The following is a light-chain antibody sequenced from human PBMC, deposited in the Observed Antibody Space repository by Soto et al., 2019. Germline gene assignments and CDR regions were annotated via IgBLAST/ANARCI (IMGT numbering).Light chain of an antibody. CDR2: WAS. Sequence: DIVMTQSPDSLAVSLGERATINRKSSQSVLYSSNNMHYLAWYQQKPGQPPKLLIYWASARESGVPDRFSGSGSGTDFTLTVSSLQAEDVAVYYCQQYYSTPLTFGGGTKVEIK. V-gene: IGKV4-1*01. J-gene: IGKJ4*01. CDR3: QQYYSTPLT. CDR1: QSVLYSSNNMHY.